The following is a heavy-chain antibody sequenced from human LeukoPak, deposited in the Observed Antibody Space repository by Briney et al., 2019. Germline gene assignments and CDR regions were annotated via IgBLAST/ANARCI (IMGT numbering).Heavy chain of an antibody. CDR3: ARTQGSRDWFDP. CDR2: INPNNGGT. D-gene: IGHD3-10*01. CDR1: GYTFTGYY. V-gene: IGHV1-2*02. J-gene: IGHJ5*02. Sequence: ASVKVSCKASGYTFTGYYIHWVRQAPGQGPEWMGWINPNNGGTNYAQKFQGRVTVTRDTSISTAYMELYSLRSDDTAVYYCARTQGSRDWFDPWGQGTLVTVSS.